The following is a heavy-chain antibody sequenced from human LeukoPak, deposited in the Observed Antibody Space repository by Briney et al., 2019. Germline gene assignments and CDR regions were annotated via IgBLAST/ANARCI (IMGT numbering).Heavy chain of an antibody. CDR3: ARELPYSGSRGFDC. CDR2: INIDGTTT. V-gene: IGHV3-74*01. J-gene: IGHJ4*02. CDR1: GFTFSNHW. Sequence: GGSLRLSCAASGFTFSNHWMHWVRQAPGKGPIWISRINIDGTTTTYADSVKGRFTISRDNAKDTLYLQMNSLRVEDTAIYYCARELPYSGSRGFDCWGQGTLVTVSS. D-gene: IGHD1-26*01.